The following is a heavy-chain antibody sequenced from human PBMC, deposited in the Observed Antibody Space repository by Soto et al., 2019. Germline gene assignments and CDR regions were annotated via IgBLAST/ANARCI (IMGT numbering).Heavy chain of an antibody. CDR1: GGSISSGGYY. V-gene: IGHV4-31*03. CDR2: IYYSGST. D-gene: IGHD5-18*01. Sequence: SETLSLTCTVSGGSISSGGYYWSWIRQHPGKGLEWIGYIYYSGSTYYNPSLRSRVTISVDTSKNQFSLKLSSVTAADTAVYYCARGRGVRGYSYASTYNWFDPWGQGTLVTVSS. CDR3: ARGRGVRGYSYASTYNWFDP. J-gene: IGHJ5*02.